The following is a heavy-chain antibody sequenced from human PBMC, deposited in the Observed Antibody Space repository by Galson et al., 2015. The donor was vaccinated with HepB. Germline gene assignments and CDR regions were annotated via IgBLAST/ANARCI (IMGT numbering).Heavy chain of an antibody. V-gene: IGHV3-30-3*01. CDR1: GFTFSSYA. Sequence: SLRLSCAASGFTFSSYAMHWVRQPPGKGLEWVAVISYDGNNNFYADSVKGRFTISRDNSKNTLYLQMNSLRGEDTAVYYCARPNPEDPGYFDYWGQGTLVTVSS. J-gene: IGHJ4*03. CDR2: ISYDGNNN. CDR3: ARPNPEDPGYFDY.